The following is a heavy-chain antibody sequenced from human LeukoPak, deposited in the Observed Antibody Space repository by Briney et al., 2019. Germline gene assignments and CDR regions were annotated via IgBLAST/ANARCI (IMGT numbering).Heavy chain of an antibody. CDR1: GFTVSSNY. D-gene: IGHD4-23*01. CDR3: ARGPTVVKGSLDY. CDR2: IYSGGST. J-gene: IGHJ4*02. V-gene: IGHV3-53*01. Sequence: TGGSLRLSCAASGFTVSSNYMSWVRQAPGKGLEWVSVIYSGGSTYYADSVKGRFTIPRDNSKNTLYLQMNSLRAEDTAVYYCARGPTVVKGSLDYWGQGPLVTVSS.